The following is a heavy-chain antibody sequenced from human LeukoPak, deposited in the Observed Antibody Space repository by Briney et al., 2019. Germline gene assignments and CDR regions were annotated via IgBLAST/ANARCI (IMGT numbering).Heavy chain of an antibody. D-gene: IGHD5-18*01. CDR1: GGSFSGYY. J-gene: IGHJ3*02. Sequence: SETLSLTCAVYGGSFSGYYWSWIRQPPGKGLEWIGEINHSGSINYNPSLKSRVTISVDTSKNQFSLKLSSVTAADTAVYYCARYSYGSIDAFDIWGQGTMVTVSS. V-gene: IGHV4-34*01. CDR2: INHSGSI. CDR3: ARYSYGSIDAFDI.